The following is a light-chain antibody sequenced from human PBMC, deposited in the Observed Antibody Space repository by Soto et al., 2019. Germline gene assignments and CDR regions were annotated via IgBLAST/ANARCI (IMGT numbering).Light chain of an antibody. V-gene: IGLV2-14*03. J-gene: IGLJ3*02. CDR3: ASWDDNLNGGV. CDR1: SSDVGGYHY. Sequence: QSALTQPASVSGSPGQSITISCTGSSSDVGGYHYVSWYQQYPGKAPKLLIYTDYQRPSGVPDRFSGSKSGTSASLAINGLHSEDEADYYCASWDDNLNGGVFGGGTKLTVL. CDR2: TDY.